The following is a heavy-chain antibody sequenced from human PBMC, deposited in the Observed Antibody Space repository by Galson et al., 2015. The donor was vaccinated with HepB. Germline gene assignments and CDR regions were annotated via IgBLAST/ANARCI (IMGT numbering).Heavy chain of an antibody. D-gene: IGHD1-26*01. CDR2: ISYDGSNK. CDR3: AFLGNSGSYLAVFDS. V-gene: IGHV3-30*03. J-gene: IGHJ3*02. CDR1: GFTFSSYG. Sequence: SLRLSCAASGFTFSSYGMHWVRQAPGKGLEWVALISYDGSNKKYVDSVKGRFTISRDNSKNTLYLQMNSLRAEDAAVYYCAFLGNSGSYLAVFDSWGQGTRVTVSS.